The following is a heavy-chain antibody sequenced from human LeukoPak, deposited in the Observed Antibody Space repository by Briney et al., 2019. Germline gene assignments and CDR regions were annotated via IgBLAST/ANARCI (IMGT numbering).Heavy chain of an antibody. CDR1: GFTFSRYG. V-gene: IGHV3-33*01. J-gene: IGHJ4*02. Sequence: GMSLRLSCAASGFTFSRYGMHWFRQAPGKGLEWVAIIYSDGTNKCYADSVKGRFTISRENSKNMLYLQVNSLRAEDTGVYYCARDGPHYDIDYWGQGTLVTVSS. CDR3: ARDGPHYDIDY. D-gene: IGHD3-3*01. CDR2: IYSDGTNK.